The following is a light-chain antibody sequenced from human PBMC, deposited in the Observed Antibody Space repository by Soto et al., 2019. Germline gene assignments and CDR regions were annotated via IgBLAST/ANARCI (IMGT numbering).Light chain of an antibody. CDR1: QSVSSY. Sequence: EIVLTQSPATLSLSPGERATLSCRASQSVSSYLAWYQQKPGQAPRLLIYDTSNRATGIPARFSGSGSGTDFTLTISSLEPEEFAVYYGHQRYGWPRTFGGGAKVEIK. CDR3: HQRYGWPRT. J-gene: IGKJ4*01. CDR2: DTS. V-gene: IGKV3-11*01.